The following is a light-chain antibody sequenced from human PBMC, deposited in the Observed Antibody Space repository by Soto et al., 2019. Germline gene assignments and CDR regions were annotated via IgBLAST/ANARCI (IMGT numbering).Light chain of an antibody. CDR3: QQYGSSPIT. J-gene: IGKJ5*01. CDR2: GAS. CDR1: QSVSSN. Sequence: EIVLTQSPATLSLSPGERATLSCRASQSVSSNLAWYQQKPGQAPRLLIYGASSRATGIPDRFSGSGSGTDFTLTISRLEPEDFAVYYCQQYGSSPITFGQGTRLETK. V-gene: IGKV3-20*01.